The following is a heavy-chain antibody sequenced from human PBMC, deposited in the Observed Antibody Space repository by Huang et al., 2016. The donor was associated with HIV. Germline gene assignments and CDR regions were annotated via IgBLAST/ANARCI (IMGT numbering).Heavy chain of an antibody. Sequence: EVRLLESGGRLVQSGESLSLSFAACGFTFNIYAMSWFRHAPWKGLERVTGISSSGGTKNYPDSVEGRFTISRDKSRSILYLKMSSLGVEATAMYYCARPYSGSSNQVFDYWGQGTMVTVSS. J-gene: IGHJ4*02. D-gene: IGHD1-26*01. CDR3: ARPYSGSSNQVFDY. CDR1: GFTFNIYA. CDR2: ISSSGGTK. V-gene: IGHV3-23*01.